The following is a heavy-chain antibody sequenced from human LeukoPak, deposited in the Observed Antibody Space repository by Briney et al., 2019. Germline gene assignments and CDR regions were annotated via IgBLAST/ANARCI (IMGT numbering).Heavy chain of an antibody. D-gene: IGHD2-15*01. CDR1: GFTFSSYG. CDR3: ARERQAIVVVVAAPRGGFDY. J-gene: IGHJ4*02. Sequence: GRSLRLSCAASGFTFSSYGMHWVRQAPGKGLEWVAVIWYDGSNKNYADSVKGRFTISRDNSKNTLYLQMNSLRAEDTAVYYCARERQAIVVVVAAPRGGFDYWGQGTLVTVSS. CDR2: IWYDGSNK. V-gene: IGHV3-33*01.